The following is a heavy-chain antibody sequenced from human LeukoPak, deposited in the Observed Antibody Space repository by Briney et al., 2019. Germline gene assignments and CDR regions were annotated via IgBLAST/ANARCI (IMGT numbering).Heavy chain of an antibody. D-gene: IGHD2-15*01. V-gene: IGHV4-38-2*01. CDR2: IYHSGST. Sequence: SETLSLTCAVSGYSISSGYYWGWIRQPPGNGLEWIGSIYHSGSTYYNPSLKSRVTISVDTSKNQFSLRLSSVTAADTAVYYCARLFLHIVVVGDAFDIWGQGTMVTVSS. CDR3: ARLFLHIVVVGDAFDI. CDR1: GYSISSGYY. J-gene: IGHJ3*02.